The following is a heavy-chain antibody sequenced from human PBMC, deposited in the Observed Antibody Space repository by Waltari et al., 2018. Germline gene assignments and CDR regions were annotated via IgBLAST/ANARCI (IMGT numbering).Heavy chain of an antibody. CDR2: IIPIFCTA. V-gene: IGHV1-69*05. CDR3: AREYSSSSGPPGY. D-gene: IGHD6-6*01. Sequence: QVQLVQSGAEVKKPGSSVKVSCKASGGTFSSYAISWVRQAPGQGLEWMGGIIPIFCTANDAQKFQGRVTITTDESTRTAYMELSSLRSEDTVVYYCAREYSSSSGPPGYWGQGTLVTVSS. J-gene: IGHJ4*02. CDR1: GGTFSSYA.